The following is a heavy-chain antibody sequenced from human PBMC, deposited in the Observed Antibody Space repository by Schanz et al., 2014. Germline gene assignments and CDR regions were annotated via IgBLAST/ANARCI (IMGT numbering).Heavy chain of an antibody. Sequence: DVQLLESGGGLVQPGGSLRLSCLASGFAFSSYGMNWVRQAPGKGLEWVSVIGVDGTTTYYADSVKGRFTISRDNSKNTLYLQMNSLRAEDTAVYYCAKGRFGELSAFDIWGQGTMVTVSS. J-gene: IGHJ3*02. CDR3: AKGRFGELSAFDI. V-gene: IGHV3-23*01. D-gene: IGHD3-10*01. CDR2: IGVDGTTT. CDR1: GFAFSSYG.